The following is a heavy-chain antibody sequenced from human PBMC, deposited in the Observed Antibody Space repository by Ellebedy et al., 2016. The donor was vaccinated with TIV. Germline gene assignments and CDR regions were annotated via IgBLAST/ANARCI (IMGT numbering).Heavy chain of an antibody. CDR2: ISWNRDKI. V-gene: IGHV3-9*01. J-gene: IGHJ4*02. D-gene: IGHD6-13*01. Sequence: SLKISXAASGFTFGDYAMHWVRQVPGKGLEWVSGISWNRDKIGYADSVKGRFTISRDNAKNSLYLQMNSLRPEDTAFYYCAKDPSYDSSYFDSWGQGTLVTVSS. CDR1: GFTFGDYA. CDR3: AKDPSYDSSYFDS.